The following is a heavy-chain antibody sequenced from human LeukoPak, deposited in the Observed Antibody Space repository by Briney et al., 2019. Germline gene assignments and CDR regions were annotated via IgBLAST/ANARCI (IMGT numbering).Heavy chain of an antibody. Sequence: GGSLRLSCAASGFTFDDYAMHWVRQAPGKGLEWVSGISWNSGSIGYADSVKGRFTISRDNAKNSLYLQMNSLRAEDTAVYYCAREGLGLYSSGWYPFDYWGQGTLVTVSS. J-gene: IGHJ4*02. D-gene: IGHD6-19*01. CDR1: GFTFDDYA. CDR3: AREGLGLYSSGWYPFDY. CDR2: ISWNSGSI. V-gene: IGHV3-9*01.